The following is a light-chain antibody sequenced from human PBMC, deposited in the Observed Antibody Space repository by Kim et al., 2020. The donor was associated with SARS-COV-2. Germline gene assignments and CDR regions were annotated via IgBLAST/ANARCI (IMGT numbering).Light chain of an antibody. CDR3: GTWDSSLSAVV. CDR1: SSNIGNNY. V-gene: IGLV1-51*01. J-gene: IGLJ2*01. CDR2: DIN. Sequence: GQKVTISCSGTSSNIGNNYLSWYQQLPGTAPKLLIHDINKRPSGIPDRFSGSKSGTSATLDITGLQTGDEADYYCGTWDSSLSAVVFGGGTQLTVL.